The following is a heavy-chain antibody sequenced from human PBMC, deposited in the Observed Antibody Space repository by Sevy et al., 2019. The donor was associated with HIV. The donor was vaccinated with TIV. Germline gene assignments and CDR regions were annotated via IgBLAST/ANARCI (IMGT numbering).Heavy chain of an antibody. CDR1: GGSISSGGYY. Sequence: SETLSLTFTVSGGSISSGGYYWSWIRQHPGKGLEWIGYIYYSGSTYYNPSLKSRVTISVDTFKNQFSLKLGSVTAADTAVYYCARETNSRWKHRDAFAIWGQGTMVTVSS. CDR2: IYYSGST. CDR3: ARETNSRWKHRDAFAI. D-gene: IGHD6-13*01. V-gene: IGHV4-31*03. J-gene: IGHJ3*02.